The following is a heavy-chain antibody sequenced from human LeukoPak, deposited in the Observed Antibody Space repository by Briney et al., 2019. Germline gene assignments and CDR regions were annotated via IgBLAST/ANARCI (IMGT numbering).Heavy chain of an antibody. V-gene: IGHV1-2*06. J-gene: IGHJ6*03. CDR2: ITPTSGGP. D-gene: IGHD2-2*01. CDR3: ARDGEYCSSTSCYGHYCYYMDV. CDR1: GYTLTGYN. Sequence: GASVKVSCKASGYTLTGYNIHWVRQAPGQGLKWMGRITPTSGGPNYAQKFQGRVTMTRDTSISTAYMELSRLRSDDTAVYYCARDGEYCSSTSCYGHYCYYMDVWGKGITVTVSS.